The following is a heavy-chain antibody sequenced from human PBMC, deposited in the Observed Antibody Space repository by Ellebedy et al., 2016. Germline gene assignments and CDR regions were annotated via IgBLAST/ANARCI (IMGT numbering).Heavy chain of an antibody. V-gene: IGHV3-30*18. CDR1: GFAFSNFG. D-gene: IGHD6-19*01. CDR3: AKDQNRWLAVYYFDA. Sequence: GESLKISCAASGFAFSNFGMHWVRQAPGKGLECVAVISYDGSKVFHADSVKGRLSISSDDSKNTLYLQMNSLRAEETATYYCAKDQNRWLAVYYFDAWGQGTQVTVSS. CDR2: ISYDGSKV. J-gene: IGHJ4*02.